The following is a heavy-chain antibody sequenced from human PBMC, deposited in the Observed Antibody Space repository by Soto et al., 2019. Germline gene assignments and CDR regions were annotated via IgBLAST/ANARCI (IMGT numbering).Heavy chain of an antibody. CDR2: IYYSGST. Sequence: SETLSLTCTVSGGSINSYYWSWIRRPPGKGLEWIGYIYYSGSTNYSPSLKSRVTISVDTSKNQFSLRLSSVTAADTALYYCARHRYSYGVYYFDYWGQGTLVTVSS. CDR3: ARHRYSYGVYYFDY. D-gene: IGHD5-18*01. CDR1: GGSINSYY. V-gene: IGHV4-59*08. J-gene: IGHJ4*02.